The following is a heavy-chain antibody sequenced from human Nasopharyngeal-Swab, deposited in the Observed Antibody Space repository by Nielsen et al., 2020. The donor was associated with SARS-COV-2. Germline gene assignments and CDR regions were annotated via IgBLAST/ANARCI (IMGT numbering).Heavy chain of an antibody. CDR2: ISYDGSNK. V-gene: IGHV3-30-3*01. CDR3: AKDRGIVVVIGFDY. D-gene: IGHD3-22*01. J-gene: IGHJ4*02. CDR1: GFTFSSYA. Sequence: GEPLKISCAASGFTFSSYAMHWVRQAPGKGLEWVAVISYDGSNKYYADSVKGRFTISRDNSKNTLYLQMNSLRAEDTAVYYCAKDRGIVVVIGFDYWGQGTLVTVSS.